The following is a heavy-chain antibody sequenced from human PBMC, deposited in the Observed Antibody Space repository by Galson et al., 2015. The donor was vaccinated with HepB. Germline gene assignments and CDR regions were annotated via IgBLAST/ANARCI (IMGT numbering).Heavy chain of an antibody. J-gene: IGHJ4*02. CDR3: ASRPLPRPRSRDTILPFDY. CDR1: GFTFSSYA. D-gene: IGHD3-3*01. V-gene: IGHV3-23*01. Sequence: SLRLSCAASGFTFSSYAMSWVRQAPGKGLEWVSAISGSGGSTYYADSVKGRFTISRDNSKNTLYLQMNSLRAEDTAVYYCASRPLPRPRSRDTILPFDYWGQGTLVTVSS. CDR2: ISGSGGST.